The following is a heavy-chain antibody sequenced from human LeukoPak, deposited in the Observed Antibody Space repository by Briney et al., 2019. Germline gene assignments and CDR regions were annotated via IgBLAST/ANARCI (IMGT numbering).Heavy chain of an antibody. D-gene: IGHD3-22*01. CDR3: ARSLYDSGSPKNYFDY. J-gene: IGHJ4*02. CDR2: MYAGGGT. CDR1: GFTFSSYA. Sequence: PGGSLRLSCAASGFTFSSYAMSWVRQAPGTGLAWVSIMYAGGGTNYADSVKGRFTISRDNSKNTLYLQMNSLTAEDTAVYYCARSLYDSGSPKNYFDYWGQGTLVTVSS. V-gene: IGHV3-53*01.